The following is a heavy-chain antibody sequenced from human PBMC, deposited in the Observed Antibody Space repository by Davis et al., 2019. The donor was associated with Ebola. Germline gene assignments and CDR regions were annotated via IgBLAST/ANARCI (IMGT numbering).Heavy chain of an antibody. CDR1: GVSMNNYY. J-gene: IGHJ4*02. CDR2: VFYSGST. D-gene: IGHD3-22*01. V-gene: IGHV4-59*01. CDR3: AIDTSGYYFFNF. Sequence: SETLSLTCSVSGVSMNNYYWSWIRQSPGKGLEWIGYVFYSGSTNYNPSLRSRVTVSLDSSKNQFSLKLNSVTAADTAVCYCAIDTSGYYFFNFWGQGTLVTVSS.